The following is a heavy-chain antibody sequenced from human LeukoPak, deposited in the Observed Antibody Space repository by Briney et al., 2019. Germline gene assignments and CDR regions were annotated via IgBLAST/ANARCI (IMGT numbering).Heavy chain of an antibody. CDR2: ISGSGGST. Sequence: GGSLRLSCAASGFTFSSYAMSWVRQAPGKGLEWVSAISGSGGSTYYADSVKGRFTISRDNSKNTLYLQMNSLRAEDTAVYYCAKSFHVGYDSRQYYFDYWGQGTLVTVSS. J-gene: IGHJ4*02. CDR3: AKSFHVGYDSRQYYFDY. V-gene: IGHV3-23*01. CDR1: GFTFSSYA. D-gene: IGHD3-22*01.